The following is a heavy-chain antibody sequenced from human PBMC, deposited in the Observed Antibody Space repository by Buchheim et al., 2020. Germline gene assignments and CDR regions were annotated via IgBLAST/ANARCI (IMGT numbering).Heavy chain of an antibody. D-gene: IGHD2-2*02. CDR1: GGTFSSYA. CDR3: SREVWGGNCSSTSGYTGWFDP. V-gene: IGHV1-69*01. CDR2: IIPIFGTA. Sequence: QVQLVQSGAEVKKPGSSVKVSCKASGGTFSSYAISWVRQAPGQGLEWMGGIIPIFGTANYAQKFQGRVTITADESTSTAYLERSSLGSEDTAVYYGSREVWGGNCSSTSGYTGWFDPWGQGTL. J-gene: IGHJ5*02.